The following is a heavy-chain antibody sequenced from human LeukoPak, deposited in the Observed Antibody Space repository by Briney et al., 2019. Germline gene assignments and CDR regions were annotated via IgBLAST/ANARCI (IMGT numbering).Heavy chain of an antibody. D-gene: IGHD3-10*01. CDR1: GFTFSSYW. CDR3: ARVVVRGATDY. CDR2: IKQDGSEK. Sequence: GGSLRLSRAASGFTFSSYWMSWVRQAPGKGLEWVANIKQDGSEKYYVDSVKGRFTISRDNAKNSLYLQMNSLRAEDTAVYYCARVVVRGATDYWGQGTLVTVSS. V-gene: IGHV3-7*01. J-gene: IGHJ4*02.